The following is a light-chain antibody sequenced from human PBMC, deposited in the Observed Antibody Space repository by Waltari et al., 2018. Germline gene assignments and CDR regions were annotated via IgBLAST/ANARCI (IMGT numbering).Light chain of an antibody. CDR2: DNK. CDR1: SSNIGNNY. Sequence: QSVLTQPPSVSAAPGQKVTISCSGSSSNIGNNYVSWYQQFPGKAPKLLIYDNKKRPAAMPDRFPGSKSGPSATLGITGLQTGDEADYYCGTWDSSLSAGGVFGTGTKVTVL. J-gene: IGLJ1*01. V-gene: IGLV1-51*01. CDR3: GTWDSSLSAGGV.